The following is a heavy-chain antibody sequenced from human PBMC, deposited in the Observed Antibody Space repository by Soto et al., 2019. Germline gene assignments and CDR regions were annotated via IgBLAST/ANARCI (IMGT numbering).Heavy chain of an antibody. CDR3: AKDPYSSGWYRDAFDI. V-gene: IGHV3-23*01. Sequence: EVQLLESGGGLVQPGGSLRLSCAASGFTFSSYAMSWVRQAPGKGLEWVSAISGSGGSTYYADSVKGRFTISRDNSKNPLYLQMNSLRAEDTAVYYCAKDPYSSGWYRDAFDIWGQGTMVTVSS. J-gene: IGHJ3*02. D-gene: IGHD6-19*01. CDR2: ISGSGGST. CDR1: GFTFSSYA.